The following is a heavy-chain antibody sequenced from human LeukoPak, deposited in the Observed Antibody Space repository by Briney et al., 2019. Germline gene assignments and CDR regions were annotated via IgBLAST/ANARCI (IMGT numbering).Heavy chain of an antibody. CDR2: ISSNGGST. V-gene: IGHV3-64*01. CDR1: GFTFSSYA. CDR3: ARAIAVAGTWVDYFDY. J-gene: IGHJ4*02. D-gene: IGHD6-19*01. Sequence: GGSLRLSCAASGFTFSSYAMHWVRQAPGKGLEYVSAISSNGGSTYYANSVKGRFTISRDNSKNTLYLQMGSLRAEDMAVYYCARAIAVAGTWVDYFDYWGQGTLVTVSS.